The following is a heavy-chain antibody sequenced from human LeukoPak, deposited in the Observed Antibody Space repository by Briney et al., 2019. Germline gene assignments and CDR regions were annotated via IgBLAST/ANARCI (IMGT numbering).Heavy chain of an antibody. Sequence: SETLSFTCSVPGDSISRFWWSWIRQPPGKGLEWIGCIHYSGSTKYHPSFKSRVAMSVDTSKNQFSLKLTSVTAADSAMYYCARDLELERDRWDYFESWGQGTLVTVSS. D-gene: IGHD1-1*01. CDR2: IHYSGST. CDR1: GDSISRFW. CDR3: ARDLELERDRWDYFES. V-gene: IGHV4-59*01. J-gene: IGHJ4*02.